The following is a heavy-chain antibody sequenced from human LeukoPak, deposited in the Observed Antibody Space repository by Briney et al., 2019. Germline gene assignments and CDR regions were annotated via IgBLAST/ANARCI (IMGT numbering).Heavy chain of an antibody. CDR1: GGSISSSNYY. J-gene: IGHJ3*02. CDR2: IYYSGST. Sequence: SETLSLTCTVSGGSISSSNYYWGWIRQPPGKGLEWIGTIYYSGSTYYNPSLKSRVTISVDTSKNQFSLKLSSVTAADTAVYYCASYCSSTSCYEMDAFDIWGQGTMVTVSS. CDR3: ASYCSSTSCYEMDAFDI. V-gene: IGHV4-39*01. D-gene: IGHD2-2*01.